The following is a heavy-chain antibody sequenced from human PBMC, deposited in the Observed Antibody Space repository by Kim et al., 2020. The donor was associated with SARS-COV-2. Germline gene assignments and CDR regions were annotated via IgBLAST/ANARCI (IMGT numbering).Heavy chain of an antibody. D-gene: IGHD3-9*01. CDR1: GGSISSYY. J-gene: IGHJ4*02. CDR2: IYYSGST. Sequence: SETLSLTCTVSGGSISSYYWSWIRQPPGKGLEWIGYIYYSGSTNYNPSLKSRVTISVDTSKNQFYLKLSSVTAADTAVYYCARSYYNILTGYWIAFDYWGQGTLVTVSS. V-gene: IGHV4-59*01. CDR3: ARSYYNILTGYWIAFDY.